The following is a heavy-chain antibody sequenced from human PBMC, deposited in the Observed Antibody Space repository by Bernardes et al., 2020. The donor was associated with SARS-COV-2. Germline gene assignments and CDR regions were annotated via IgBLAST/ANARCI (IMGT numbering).Heavy chain of an antibody. V-gene: IGHV1-2*04. CDR2: INPNNGAT. CDR3: ARDRGALCDLYYYYAWDV. Sequence: ASVKVSCKASGYTFTDYKIHWVRQAPGQGLEWMGWINPNNGATNYVQKFQGWVTMTRDTSSSTAYVELRSDDTAVYYCARDRGALCDLYYYYAWDVWGQGTAVTVSS. CDR1: GYTFTDYK. J-gene: IGHJ6*02. D-gene: IGHD3-10*01.